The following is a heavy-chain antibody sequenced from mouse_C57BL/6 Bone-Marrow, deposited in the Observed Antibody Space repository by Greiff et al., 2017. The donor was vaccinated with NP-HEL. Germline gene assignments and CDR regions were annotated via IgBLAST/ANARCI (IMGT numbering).Heavy chain of an antibody. Sequence: EVKLMEPGPGLVKPSQSLSLTCSVTGYSITSGYYWNWIRQFPGNKLEWMGYISYDGSNNYNPSLKNRISITRDTSKNQSFLKLNSVTTEDTATYYCASGGFPEYFDVWGTGTTVTVSS. CDR3: ASGGFPEYFDV. CDR2: ISYDGSN. V-gene: IGHV3-6*01. J-gene: IGHJ1*03. CDR1: GYSITSGYY.